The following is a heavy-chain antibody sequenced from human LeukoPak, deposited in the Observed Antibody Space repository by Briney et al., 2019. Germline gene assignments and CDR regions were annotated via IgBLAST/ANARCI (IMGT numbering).Heavy chain of an antibody. CDR1: GINANDYY. D-gene: IGHD6-19*01. CDR3: ATSDSFHWLLEY. V-gene: IGHV3-53*01. Sequence: GASLRLSCEVSGINANDYYISWVRQAPGHGVEWVSLIFRGNKHGTATVRGRFTLSRDDVTSSVSTVHLQMNSLRAEDTAVYFCATSDSFHWLLEYWGQGTLVTV. J-gene: IGHJ4*02. CDR2: IFRGNK.